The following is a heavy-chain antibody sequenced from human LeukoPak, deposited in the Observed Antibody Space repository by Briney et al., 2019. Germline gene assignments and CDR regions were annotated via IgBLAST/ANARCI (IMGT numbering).Heavy chain of an antibody. J-gene: IGHJ5*02. D-gene: IGHD3-9*01. CDR2: IYHSGST. V-gene: IGHV4-31*03. CDR3: ARAHNYDSLTGYYIDP. CDR1: GGSIRSHENY. Sequence: ASETLSLTCTLSGGSIRSHENYWSWIRQLAGQGLEWIGYIYHSGSTYYNRSLKSRVTVSVDTSKSQFSLKLSSVTAAHTAVYYCARAHNYDSLTGYYIDPWGQGTLVTVPS.